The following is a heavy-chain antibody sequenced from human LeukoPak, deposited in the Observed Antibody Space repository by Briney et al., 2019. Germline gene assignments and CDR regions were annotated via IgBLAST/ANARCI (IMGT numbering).Heavy chain of an antibody. V-gene: IGHV4-61*02. Sequence: PSETLSLTCTVSGGSISSGSYYWSWIRQPAGKGLEWIGRIYTSGSTNYNPSLKSRVTISVDTSKNQFPLKLSSVTAADTAVYYCARTDSIERRPYDYWGQGTLVTVSS. J-gene: IGHJ4*02. CDR2: IYTSGST. D-gene: IGHD6-25*01. CDR3: ARTDSIERRPYDY. CDR1: GGSISSGSYY.